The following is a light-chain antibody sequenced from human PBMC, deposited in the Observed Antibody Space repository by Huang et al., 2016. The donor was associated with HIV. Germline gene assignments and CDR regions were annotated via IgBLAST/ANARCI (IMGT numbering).Light chain of an antibody. CDR2: GAS. Sequence: EVVMTQSPATLSVSPGERATLSCRASQRVSINVAWYQQKPGQAPRLLIYGASTRATGIPARFSGSGSGTEFTLTISGLQSEDYAVYFCQQYDDWPPYTLGQGTKLEIK. CDR3: QQYDDWPPYT. CDR1: QRVSIN. J-gene: IGKJ2*01. V-gene: IGKV3-15*01.